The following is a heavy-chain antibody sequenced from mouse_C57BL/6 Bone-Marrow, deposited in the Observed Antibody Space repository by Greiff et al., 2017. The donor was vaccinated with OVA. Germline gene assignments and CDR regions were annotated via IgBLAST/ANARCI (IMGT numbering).Heavy chain of an antibody. CDR1: GYTFTGYW. CDR2: ILPGSGST. CDR3: ASVLLRSLFDY. V-gene: IGHV1-9*01. J-gene: IGHJ2*01. Sequence: VQLQESGAELMKPGASVKLSCKATGYTFTGYWIEWVKQRPGHGLEWIGEILPGSGSTTYNEKFKGKATFTADTSSNTAYMQLSSLTTEDSAIYYCASVLLRSLFDYWGQGTTLTVSS. D-gene: IGHD1-1*01.